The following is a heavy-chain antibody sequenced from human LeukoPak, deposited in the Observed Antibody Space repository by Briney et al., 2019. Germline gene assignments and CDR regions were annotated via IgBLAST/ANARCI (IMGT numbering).Heavy chain of an antibody. CDR2: FYSSGST. D-gene: IGHD1-26*01. J-gene: IGHJ4*02. V-gene: IGHV4-39*01. CDR1: GVSISGSSDY. Sequence: SPSETLPLTCSVSGVSISGSSDYSGWIRQPPGKGLEWIGSFYSSGSTYHNSSLQSRVTISVDTSKTQFSLKLSSVTAADTAVYYCARRSGSYQPIDYWGQGNLVTVSS. CDR3: ARRSGSYQPIDY.